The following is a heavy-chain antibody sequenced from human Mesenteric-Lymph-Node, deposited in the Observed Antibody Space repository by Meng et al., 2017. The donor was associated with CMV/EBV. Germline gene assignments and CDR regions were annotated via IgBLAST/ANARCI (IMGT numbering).Heavy chain of an antibody. CDR2: ISSGSSYI. J-gene: IGHJ6*02. V-gene: IGHV3-21*01. Sequence: GGSLRLSCAASGFTFSSYSMNWVRQAPGKGLEWVSSISSGSSYIYYADSVKGRFTISRDNAKNSLFLQMNSLRAEDTAVYYCARVAEGYCTSTNCRYYYGMDVWGQGTTVNVSS. CDR1: GFTFSSYS. CDR3: ARVAEGYCTSTNCRYYYGMDV. D-gene: IGHD2-2*01.